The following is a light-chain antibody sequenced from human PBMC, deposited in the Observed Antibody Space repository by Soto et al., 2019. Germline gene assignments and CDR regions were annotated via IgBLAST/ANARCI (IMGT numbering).Light chain of an antibody. CDR2: DTS. V-gene: IGKV3-15*01. CDR3: RQYNNWPRAT. CDR1: QSVNNY. J-gene: IGKJ4*01. Sequence: IFITQSPATLSLSPGERATLSCMASQSVNNYLAWYQQKPGQAPRLLIYDTSTRATCIPARFSGSGSGTEFNLTISSLQSEDFGVYYCRQYNNWPRATFGGGTKVDIK.